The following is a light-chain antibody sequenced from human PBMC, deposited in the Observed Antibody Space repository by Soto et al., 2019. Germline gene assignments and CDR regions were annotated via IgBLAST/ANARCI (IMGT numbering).Light chain of an antibody. J-gene: IGLJ1*01. V-gene: IGLV4-69*01. Sequence: QSVLTQSPSASASLGASVKLTCTLSSGHSSYAIAWHQQQPEKGPRYLMKLNNDGSHSKGDGIPDRFSGSSSGAERYLPISSLQSEDEADYYCQTWGTGPFVFGTGTKLTVL. CDR3: QTWGTGPFV. CDR2: LNNDGSH. CDR1: SGHSSYA.